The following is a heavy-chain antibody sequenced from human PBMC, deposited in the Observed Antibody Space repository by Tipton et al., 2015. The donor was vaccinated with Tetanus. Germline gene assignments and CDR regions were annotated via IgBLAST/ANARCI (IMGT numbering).Heavy chain of an antibody. Sequence: QLVQSGGGLIQPGGSLRLSCAASGFTVSSNYMSWVRQAPGKGLEWVSVIYSCGSTYYADSVKGRFTISRDNSKNTLYLQMNSLRAEATAVYYCARGWHSDPEGYCSGGTPLDYWGQGTLVTVSS. J-gene: IGHJ4*02. CDR2: IYSCGST. CDR3: ARGWHSDPEGYCSGGTPLDY. D-gene: IGHD2-15*01. CDR1: GFTVSSNY. V-gene: IGHV3-66*03.